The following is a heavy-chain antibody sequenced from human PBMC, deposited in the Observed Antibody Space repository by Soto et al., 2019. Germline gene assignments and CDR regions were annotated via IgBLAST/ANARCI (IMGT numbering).Heavy chain of an antibody. CDR2: IYYSGST. D-gene: IGHD6-6*01. J-gene: IGHJ5*02. CDR1: GGSISSGGYY. CDR3: ARAPRAARHRASWFDP. V-gene: IGHV4-31*03. Sequence: PSETLSLTCTVSGGSISSGGYYWSWIRQHPGKGLEWIGYIYYSGSTYYNPSLKSRVTISVDTSKNQFSLKLSSVTAADTAVYYCARAPRAARHRASWFDPWGQGTLVTVSS.